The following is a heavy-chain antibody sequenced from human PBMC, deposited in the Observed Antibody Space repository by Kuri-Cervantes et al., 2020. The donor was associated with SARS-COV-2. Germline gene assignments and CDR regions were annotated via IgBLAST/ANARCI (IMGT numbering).Heavy chain of an antibody. CDR2: IYYSGST. CDR1: GGSISSSSYY. J-gene: IGHJ6*03. Sequence: SETLSLTCTVSGGSISSSSYYWGRIRQPPGKGLEWIGSIYYSGSTYYNPSLKSRVTISVDTSKNQFSLKLSSVTAADTAVYYCARIGSSGPASRYYHYYYMDVWGKGTTVTVSS. CDR3: ARIGSSGPASRYYHYYYMDV. D-gene: IGHD3-22*01. V-gene: IGHV4-39*07.